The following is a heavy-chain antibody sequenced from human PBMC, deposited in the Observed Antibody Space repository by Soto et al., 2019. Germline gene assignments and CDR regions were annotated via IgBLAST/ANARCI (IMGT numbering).Heavy chain of an antibody. CDR1: GGSISSGGYS. V-gene: IGHV4-30-2*01. Sequence: SETLSLTCAVSGGSISSGGYSWSWIRQPPGKGLEWIGYIYHSGSTYYNPSLKSRVTISVDRSKNQFSLKLSSVTAADTAVYYCARGPGYCSGGSCFSYYFDYWGQGTLVTVSS. CDR2: IYHSGST. J-gene: IGHJ4*02. D-gene: IGHD2-15*01. CDR3: ARGPGYCSGGSCFSYYFDY.